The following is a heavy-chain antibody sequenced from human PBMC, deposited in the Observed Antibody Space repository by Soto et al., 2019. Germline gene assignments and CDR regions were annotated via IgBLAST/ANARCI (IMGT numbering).Heavy chain of an antibody. CDR3: ARGSRPSAAGTWFDY. J-gene: IGHJ4*02. CDR1: GGNIISGGYY. D-gene: IGHD6-13*01. CDR2: IYYSGST. V-gene: IGHV4-30-4*01. Sequence: SVTLSVTCPVAGGNIISGGYYWSRNRQPPGKGLEWIGYIYYSGSTYYNPSLKSRVTISVDTSENQFSLKLSSVTAADTAVYYCARGSRPSAAGTWFDYWGQGTLVTVS.